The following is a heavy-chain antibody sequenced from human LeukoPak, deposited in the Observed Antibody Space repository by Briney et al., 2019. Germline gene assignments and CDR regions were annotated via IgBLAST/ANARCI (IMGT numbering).Heavy chain of an antibody. J-gene: IGHJ4*02. CDR1: GGSISSYY. CDR2: IYYSGST. CDR3: ARGYDFWSGYYNY. V-gene: IGHV4-59*01. D-gene: IGHD3-3*01. Sequence: PSETLSLTCTVSGGSISSYYWSWIRQPPGKGLEWIGYIYYSGSTNYSPSLKSRVTISVDTSKNQFSLKLSSVTAADTAVYYCARGYDFWSGYYNYWGQGTLVTVSS.